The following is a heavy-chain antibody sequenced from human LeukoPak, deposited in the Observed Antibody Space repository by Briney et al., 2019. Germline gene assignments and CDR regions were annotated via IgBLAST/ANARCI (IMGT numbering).Heavy chain of an antibody. Sequence: GGSLRLSCAASGFNFSTYTMNWVRQAPGKGREGVSSITSSGSTIFYADSVKGRFTVSRDNAKNSLFLQVYSLTAEDTATYYCAKSRSTGPGGHWGQGTLVTVSS. D-gene: IGHD2-2*01. CDR3: AKSRSTGPGGH. CDR1: GFNFSTYT. V-gene: IGHV3-48*04. J-gene: IGHJ4*02. CDR2: ITSSGSTI.